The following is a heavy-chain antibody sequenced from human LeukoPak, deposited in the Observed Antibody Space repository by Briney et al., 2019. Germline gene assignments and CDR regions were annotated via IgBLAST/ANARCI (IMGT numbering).Heavy chain of an antibody. CDR2: INHSGST. J-gene: IGHJ4*02. Sequence: SETLSLTCAVYGGSFSGYYWSWIRQPPGKGLEWIGEINHSGSTNYNPSLKSRVTISVDTSKNQFSLKLSSVTAADTAVYYCARGEALYYDYIWGSYRYTGFDYWGQGTLLTVSS. CDR1: GGSFSGYY. V-gene: IGHV4-34*01. D-gene: IGHD3-16*02. CDR3: ARGEALYYDYIWGSYRYTGFDY.